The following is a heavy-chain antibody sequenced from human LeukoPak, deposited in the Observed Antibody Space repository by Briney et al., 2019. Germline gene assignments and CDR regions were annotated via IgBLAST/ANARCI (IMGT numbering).Heavy chain of an antibody. CDR1: GPTVTNAW. CDR3: TTGIRGD. J-gene: IGHJ4*02. Sequence: GGSLRLSCAASGPTVTNAWMNWVRQAPGKGLGWVGRIASKTDGGTTDYAAPVKGRFTISRDDSKNTLFLQMNSLKTEDTAVYYCTTGIRGDCGQGTLVTVSS. V-gene: IGHV3-15*04. CDR2: IASKTDGGTT.